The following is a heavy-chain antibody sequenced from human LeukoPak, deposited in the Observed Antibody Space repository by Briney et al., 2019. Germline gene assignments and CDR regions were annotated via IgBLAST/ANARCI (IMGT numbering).Heavy chain of an antibody. J-gene: IGHJ4*02. V-gene: IGHV4-61*01. CDR2: IYYSGST. CDR1: GGSVSSGSYY. CDR3: ARIHGAFDY. Sequence: PSETLSLTYTVSGGSVSSGSYYWSWIRQPPGKGLEWIGYIYYSGSTNYNPSLKSRVTISVDTSKNQFSLKLSSVTAADTAVYYCARIHGAFDYWGQGTLVTVSS. D-gene: IGHD4-17*01.